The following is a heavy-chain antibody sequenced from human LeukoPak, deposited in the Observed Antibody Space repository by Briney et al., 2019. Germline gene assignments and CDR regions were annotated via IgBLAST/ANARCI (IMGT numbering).Heavy chain of an antibody. J-gene: IGHJ4*02. Sequence: GGSLRLSCAASGFTFSSYSMNWGRQAPGQGLEWVSYISSSSSTIYYADSVKGRFTISRDNAKNSLYLQMNSLRAEDTAVYYCASNFWNSDSALLDYWGQGTLVTVSS. CDR1: GFTFSSYS. CDR2: ISSSSSTI. V-gene: IGHV3-48*01. CDR3: ASNFWNSDSALLDY. D-gene: IGHD1-7*01.